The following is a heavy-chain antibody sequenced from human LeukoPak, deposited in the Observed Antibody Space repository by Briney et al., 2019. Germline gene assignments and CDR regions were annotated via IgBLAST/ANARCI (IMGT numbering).Heavy chain of an antibody. CDR3: ARKGYYYGSGSYYIPYYFDY. J-gene: IGHJ4*02. D-gene: IGHD3-10*01. CDR1: GGSFSDYY. Sequence: SETLCLTCAVYGGSFSDYYWSWIRQPPGKGLEWIGEINHSGSTNYNPSLKSRVTISVDTSKNQFSLKLSSVTAADTAVYYCARKGYYYGSGSYYIPYYFDYRGQGTLVTVSS. CDR2: INHSGST. V-gene: IGHV4-34*01.